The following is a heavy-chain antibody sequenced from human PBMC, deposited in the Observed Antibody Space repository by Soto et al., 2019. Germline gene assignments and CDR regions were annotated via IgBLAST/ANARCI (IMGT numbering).Heavy chain of an antibody. J-gene: IGHJ5*02. CDR1: GYTFTSYG. CDR2: ISSYNGNT. V-gene: IGHV1-18*04. Sequence: ASVKVSCKASGYTFTSYGISWVRPAPGQGLEWMGGISSYNGNTNYAQKVQGRVTLTTDTSTSTTYMELRSLRSDDTAVYYCARGPRYCSTTTCFSGVTWFDPWGQGTLVTVSS. D-gene: IGHD2-2*01. CDR3: ARGPRYCSTTTCFSGVTWFDP.